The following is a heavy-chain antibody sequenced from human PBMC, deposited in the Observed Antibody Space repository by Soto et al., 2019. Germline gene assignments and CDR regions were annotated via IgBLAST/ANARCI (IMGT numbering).Heavy chain of an antibody. D-gene: IGHD3-22*01. V-gene: IGHV4-59*08. CDR1: GGSISSYY. CDR2: IYYSGST. CDR3: ARLRVLRYYDSSGSFDY. J-gene: IGHJ4*02. Sequence: PSETLSLTCTVSGGSISSYYWSWIRQPPGKGLEWIGYIYYSGSTNYNPSLKSRVTISVDTSKNQFSLKLSSVTAADTAVYYCARLRVLRYYDSSGSFDYWGQGTLVTVSS.